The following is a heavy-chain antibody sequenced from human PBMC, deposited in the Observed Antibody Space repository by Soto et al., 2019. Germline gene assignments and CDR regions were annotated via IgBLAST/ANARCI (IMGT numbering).Heavy chain of an antibody. CDR3: AKYRCLDHESRGDLFDN. D-gene: IGHD2-21*02. Sequence: EVQLLESGGDLIQPGGSLRLSCAASGFTFNIYAMTWVRQAPGKGLEWVSAISRYGDLTYYADSVEGRLTIPRDTSMHTQYPQKNSPRDEDTNVYYCAKYRCLDHESRGDLFDNWGHGTQVTNSS. J-gene: IGHJ4*01. V-gene: IGHV3-23*01. CDR1: GFTFNIYA. CDR2: ISRYGDLT.